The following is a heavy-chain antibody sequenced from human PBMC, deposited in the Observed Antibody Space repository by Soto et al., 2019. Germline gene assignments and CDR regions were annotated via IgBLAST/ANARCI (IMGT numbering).Heavy chain of an antibody. CDR3: ARRLSYYDFWSGYYTDYYYYGMDV. J-gene: IGHJ6*02. CDR2: ISSSSSYI. CDR1: GFTFSSYS. Sequence: PVGSLRLSCAASGFTFSSYSMDWVRQAPGKGLEWVSSISSSSSYIYYADSVKGRFTISRDNAKNSLYLQMNSLRAEDTAVYYCARRLSYYDFWSGYYTDYYYYGMDVWGQGTTVTVSS. D-gene: IGHD3-3*01. V-gene: IGHV3-21*01.